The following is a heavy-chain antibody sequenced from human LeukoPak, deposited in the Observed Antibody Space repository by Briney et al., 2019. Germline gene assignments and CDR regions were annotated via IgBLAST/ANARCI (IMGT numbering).Heavy chain of an antibody. CDR3: GKDITHGGMDV. CDR2: FRLYTDRI. CDR1: GLTLDYYA. Sequence: PGGSLRLSCVASGLTLDYYAMHLVRQAPGKGLEWVAGFRLYTDRIDYPDSVKWRFTVSRDNAKNSLYLQMNSLRPEDTAVYYCGKDITHGGMDVWGQGTTVTVSS. V-gene: IGHV3-9*01. J-gene: IGHJ6*02. D-gene: IGHD3-16*01.